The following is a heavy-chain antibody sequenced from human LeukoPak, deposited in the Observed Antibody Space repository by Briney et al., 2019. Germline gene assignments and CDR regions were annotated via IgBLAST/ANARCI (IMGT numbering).Heavy chain of an antibody. D-gene: IGHD3-10*02. V-gene: IGHV4-59*01. J-gene: IGHJ4*02. CDR3: ARGRYVADY. CDR2: IYYSGST. Sequence: PSETLSLTCTVSGGSISSYYWSWIRQPPGKGLEWIGYIYYSGSTNYNPSLKSRVTISVDTSKNQFSLKLSSVTAADTAVYYCARGRYVADYWGQGTLVTVSS. CDR1: GGSISSYY.